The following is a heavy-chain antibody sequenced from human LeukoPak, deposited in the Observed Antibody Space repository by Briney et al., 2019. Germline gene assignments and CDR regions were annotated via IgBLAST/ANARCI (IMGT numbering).Heavy chain of an antibody. CDR1: GYTFTSYD. J-gene: IGHJ6*02. CDR2: MNPNSGNT. V-gene: IGHV1-8*01. CDR3: ARGVAVAGSIGMDV. D-gene: IGHD6-19*01. Sequence: ASVKVSCKASGYTFTSYDINWVRQATGQGLEWMGWMNPNSGNTGYAQKFQGRVTMTRNTSISTAYMELSSLRSEDTAVYYCARGVAVAGSIGMDVWGQGTTVTVSS.